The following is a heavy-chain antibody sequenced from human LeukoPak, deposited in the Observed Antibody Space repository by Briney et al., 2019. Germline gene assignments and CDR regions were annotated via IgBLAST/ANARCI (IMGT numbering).Heavy chain of an antibody. CDR3: AREKGRPFDY. CDR2: IKQDGSEK. V-gene: IGHV3-7*01. J-gene: IGHJ4*02. D-gene: IGHD1-26*01. CDR1: GGSFSDYD. Sequence: PSETLSLTCAVYGGSFSDYDWSWIRQPPGKGLEWVANIKQDGSEKYYVDSVKGRFTISGDNSKNTLYLQMNSLRAEDTAVYYCAREKGRPFDYWGQGTLVTVSS.